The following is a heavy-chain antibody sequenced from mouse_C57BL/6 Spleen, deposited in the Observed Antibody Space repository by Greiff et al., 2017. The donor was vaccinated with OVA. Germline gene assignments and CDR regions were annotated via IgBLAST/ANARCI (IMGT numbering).Heavy chain of an antibody. D-gene: IGHD6-1*01. CDR3: ARNNPYAMYY. Sequence: VQLQQSGAELVKPGASVKLSCKASGYSFTSYWMHWVKQRPGRGLEWIGWIDPNSGGTKYNEKFKSKATLTVDKPSSTAYMQLSSLTSEDSAVYYCARNNPYAMYYWGQGTSVTVAS. CDR2: IDPNSGGT. CDR1: GYSFTSYW. J-gene: IGHJ4*01. V-gene: IGHV1-72*01.